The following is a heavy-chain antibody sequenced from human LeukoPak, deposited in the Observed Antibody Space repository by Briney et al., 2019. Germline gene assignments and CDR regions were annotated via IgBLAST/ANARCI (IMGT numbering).Heavy chain of an antibody. V-gene: IGHV3-23*01. CDR1: GFTFSSYA. CDR3: ASRREGLLWFGEFDY. D-gene: IGHD3-10*01. Sequence: PGGSLRLSCAASGFTFSSYAMSWVRQAPGKGLEWVSAISGSGGSTYYADSVKGRFTISRDNSKNTLYLQMNSLRAEDTAVYYCASRREGLLWFGEFDYWGQGTLVTVSS. CDR2: ISGSGGST. J-gene: IGHJ4*02.